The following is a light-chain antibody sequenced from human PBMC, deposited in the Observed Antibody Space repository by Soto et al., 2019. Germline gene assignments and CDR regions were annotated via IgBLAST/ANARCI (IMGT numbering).Light chain of an antibody. V-gene: IGKV1-5*01. CDR1: QTIGKY. J-gene: IGKJ2*01. CDR3: QQYNGYLYT. Sequence: DIQLTQSPSTLSASVGDRVTVTCRASQTIGKYLAWYQQKPGKAPKLLIHYASNLQSGVPSRFSDSGSGTDFTLTISSLQTDDFATYFCQQYNGYLYTFGQGTKLEIK. CDR2: YAS.